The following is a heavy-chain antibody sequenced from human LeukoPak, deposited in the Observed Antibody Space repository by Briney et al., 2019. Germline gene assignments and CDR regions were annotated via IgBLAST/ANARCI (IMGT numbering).Heavy chain of an antibody. CDR1: GFSFSRTD. Sequence: GGSLRLSCAASGFSFSRTDMFWVRQAPGKGLEYVSSISGTRAATYYADPVRGRFTISRDNSKNMLFLQMSSLRAEDTALYYCAKGGPGAFDFWGQGTMVAVSS. CDR3: AKGGPGAFDF. V-gene: IGHV3-23*01. CDR2: ISGTRAAT. D-gene: IGHD2-15*01. J-gene: IGHJ3*01.